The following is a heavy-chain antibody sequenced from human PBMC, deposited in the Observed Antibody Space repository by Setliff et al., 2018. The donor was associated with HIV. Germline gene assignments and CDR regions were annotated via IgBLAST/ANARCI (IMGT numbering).Heavy chain of an antibody. CDR1: GFSISSRYY. V-gene: IGHV4-38-2*02. CDR3: ARDRIVVVPAAISYYSYGMDV. CDR2: IYHTGSS. Sequence: PSETLSLTCDVSGFSISSRYYWGWIRQSPGKGLEWIGNIYHTGSSYYNPSLNDRATISLDTSKNQFSLKLNSVTAADTAVYYCARDRIVVVPAAISYYSYGMDVWGQGTTVTVSS. J-gene: IGHJ6*02. D-gene: IGHD2-2*01.